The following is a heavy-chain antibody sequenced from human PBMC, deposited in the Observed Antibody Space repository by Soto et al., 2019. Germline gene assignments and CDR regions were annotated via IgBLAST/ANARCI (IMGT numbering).Heavy chain of an antibody. CDR1: GFTFTSSA. D-gene: IGHD6-13*01. CDR3: AAGDSSTWSPYGMDV. CDR2: IVVGSGNT. Sequence: QMQLVQSGPEVKKPGTSVKVSCKASGFTFTSSAIQWVRQARGQRLEWIGWIVVGSGNTNYAQKFQERVTITRDMSKSTGYMELNSLRSEDTAVYYCAAGDSSTWSPYGMDVWGQGTTVTVSS. J-gene: IGHJ6*02. V-gene: IGHV1-58*02.